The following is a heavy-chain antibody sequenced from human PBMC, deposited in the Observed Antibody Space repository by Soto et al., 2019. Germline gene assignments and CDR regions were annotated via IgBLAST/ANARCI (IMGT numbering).Heavy chain of an antibody. D-gene: IGHD2-8*01. CDR2: MNPNSGNT. Sequence: ASVKVSCKASGYTFTSYDINWVRQATGQGLEWMGWMNPNSGNTGYAQKFQGRVTMTRNTSISTAYMELSSLRSEDTAVYYCARRAVLKSTKFYYYYYMDVWGKGTTVTVSS. CDR1: GYTFTSYD. V-gene: IGHV1-8*01. J-gene: IGHJ6*03. CDR3: ARRAVLKSTKFYYYYYMDV.